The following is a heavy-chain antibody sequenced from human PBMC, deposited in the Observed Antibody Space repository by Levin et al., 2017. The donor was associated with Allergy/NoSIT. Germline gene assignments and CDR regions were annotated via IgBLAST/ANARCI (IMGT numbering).Heavy chain of an antibody. Sequence: ASVKVSCKTSGYTFTGNYIHWVRQAPGEGLEWMGWINPNSDVTKYAQTFQGRVTMTRDTSTSTAYMELSRLRSDDTAVYYCARAGGYCSGSSCYWDDYAMDGWGQGTTVTVSS. D-gene: IGHD2-15*01. J-gene: IGHJ6*02. CDR1: GYTFTGNY. CDR3: ARAGGYCSGSSCYWDDYAMDG. V-gene: IGHV1-2*02. CDR2: INPNSDVT.